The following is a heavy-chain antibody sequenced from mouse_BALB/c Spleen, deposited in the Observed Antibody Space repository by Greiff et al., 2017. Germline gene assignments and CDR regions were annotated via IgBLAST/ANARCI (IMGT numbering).Heavy chain of an antibody. CDR1: GFTFSDYY. CDR2: ISDGGSYT. D-gene: IGHD1-3*01. CDR3: ARGGKCYAMDY. Sequence: EVHLVESGGGLVKPGGSLKLSCAASGFTFSDYYLYWVRQTPEKRLEWVATISDGGSYTYYPDSVKGRFTISRDNAKNNLYLQMSSLKSEDTAMYYCARGGKCYAMDYWGQGTSVTGSS. J-gene: IGHJ4*01. V-gene: IGHV5-4*02.